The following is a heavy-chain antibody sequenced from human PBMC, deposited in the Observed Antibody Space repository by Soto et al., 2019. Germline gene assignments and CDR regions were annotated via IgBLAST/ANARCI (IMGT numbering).Heavy chain of an antibody. D-gene: IGHD5-12*01. CDR2: TYYKSKWFN. CDR3: ARGSWDDVSGHYYMDV. Sequence: QVQLQLSGPGLMKPSQTLSLTCAISGDSVASNSAGWNWVRQTPSRGLEWLGRTYYKSKWFNNSAVSVKSRITINPDTSQNQFSLQLDSVTPEDTAVYYCARGSWDDVSGHYYMDVWGKGTTVTVSS. CDR1: GDSVASNSAG. J-gene: IGHJ6*03. V-gene: IGHV6-1*01.